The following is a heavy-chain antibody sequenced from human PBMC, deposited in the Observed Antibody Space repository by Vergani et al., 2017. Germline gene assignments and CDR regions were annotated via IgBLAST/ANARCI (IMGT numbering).Heavy chain of an antibody. J-gene: IGHJ6*03. CDR1: GYSISSGYY. D-gene: IGHD1-26*01. Sequence: QVQLQESGPGLLKPSETLSLTCTVSGYSISSGYYWGWIRQPPGKGLEWIGSISHSGYTFYSPSLKSLVSMSVDTSKNQFSLRVNSVTAADTAVYYCVRGGYSGSYDYYYYYMDVWGKGP. CDR2: ISHSGYT. CDR3: VRGGYSGSYDYYYYYMDV. V-gene: IGHV4-38-2*02.